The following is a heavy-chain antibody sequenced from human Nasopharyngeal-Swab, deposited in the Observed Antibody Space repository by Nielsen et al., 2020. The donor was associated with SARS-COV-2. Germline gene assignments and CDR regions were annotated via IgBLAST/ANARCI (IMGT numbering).Heavy chain of an antibody. V-gene: IGHV4-39*07. J-gene: IGHJ4*02. Sequence: SETLSLTCTVSGGSISSSSYYWGWIRQPPGKGLEWIGSIYYSGSNYYNPSLKSRVTISVDTSKNQFSLKLSSVTAADTAVYYCASLNGGFGEPEDPRYYFDYWGQGTLVTVSS. CDR3: ASLNGGFGEPEDPRYYFDY. D-gene: IGHD3-10*01. CDR2: IYYSGSN. CDR1: GGSISSSSYY.